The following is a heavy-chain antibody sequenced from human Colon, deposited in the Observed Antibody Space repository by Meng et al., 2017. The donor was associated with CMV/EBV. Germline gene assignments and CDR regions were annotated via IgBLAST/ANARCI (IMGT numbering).Heavy chain of an antibody. Sequence: SVKVSCKASGGTFSSYAISWVRQATGQGLEWMGGMIPIFGKANYAQKFQGRVTIPTDESTSTAYMEPSSLRSEDTAVYDCVRQGVVPAAIGHFDYWGQGTLVTVSS. CDR1: GGTFSSYA. D-gene: IGHD2-2*01. CDR2: MIPIFGKA. V-gene: IGHV1-69*05. J-gene: IGHJ4*02. CDR3: VRQGVVPAAIGHFDY.